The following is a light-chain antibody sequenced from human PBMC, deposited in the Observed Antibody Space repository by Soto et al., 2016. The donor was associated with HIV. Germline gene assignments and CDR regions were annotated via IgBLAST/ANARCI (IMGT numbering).Light chain of an antibody. Sequence: SYELTQPPSVSVAPGKTARITCGGTNVGSKSVHWYQQKPGQAPVLVVYDDSDRPSGIPERFSGSNSRNTATLTITRVEAVDEADFYCQVWDGGRDPWVFGAGTKLTVL. V-gene: IGLV3-21*03. CDR2: DDS. CDR3: QVWDGGRDPWV. CDR1: NVGSKS. J-gene: IGLJ3*02.